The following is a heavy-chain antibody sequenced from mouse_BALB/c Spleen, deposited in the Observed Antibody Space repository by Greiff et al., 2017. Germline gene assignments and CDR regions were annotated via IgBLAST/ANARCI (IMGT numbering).Heavy chain of an antibody. CDR2: IYPGNSDT. CDR1: GYSFTSYW. CDR3: TKEMGQYYFDY. Sequence: VQLQQSGTVLARPGASVKMSCKASGYSFTSYWMHWVKQRPGQGLEWIGAIYPGNSDTSYNQKFKGKAKLTAVTSASTAYMELSSLTNEDSAVYYCTKEMGQYYFDYWGQGTTLTVSS. J-gene: IGHJ2*01. D-gene: IGHD3-3*01. V-gene: IGHV1-5*01.